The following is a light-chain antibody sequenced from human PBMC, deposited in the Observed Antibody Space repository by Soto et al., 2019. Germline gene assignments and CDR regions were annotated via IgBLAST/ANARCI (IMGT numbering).Light chain of an antibody. CDR1: QGIGSW. CDR2: AAS. CDR3: LQPHTFPLT. J-gene: IGKJ4*01. V-gene: IGKV1-12*01. Sequence: DLPMTQSPSSVSASVGDRVTITCRVRQGIGSWLAWYQQKPGKALQLLIYAASSFQSGVPSRFIIICPQTDFTLPISILPPQYFASYFCLQPHTFPLTFVGGTKVEIK.